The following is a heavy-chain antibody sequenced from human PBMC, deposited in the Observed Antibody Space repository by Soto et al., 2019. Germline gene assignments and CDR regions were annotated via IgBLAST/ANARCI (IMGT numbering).Heavy chain of an antibody. Sequence: QVQLVQSGAEVKKPGSSVKVSCKASGGTFSSYAISWVRQAPGQGLEWLGGLIPIFGTANYAKKFQGRVTMTADESTSTADMELSSMRCEDRVVDYCARDRRHYDSSGYWGWFDPWGQGTLVSVSS. V-gene: IGHV1-69*01. CDR2: LIPIFGTA. CDR1: GGTFSSYA. J-gene: IGHJ5*02. CDR3: ARDRRHYDSSGYWGWFDP. D-gene: IGHD3-22*01.